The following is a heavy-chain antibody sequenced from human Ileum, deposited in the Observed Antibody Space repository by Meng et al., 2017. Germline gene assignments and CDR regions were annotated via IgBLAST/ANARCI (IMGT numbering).Heavy chain of an antibody. J-gene: IGHJ4*02. V-gene: IGHV1-2*02. CDR2: IKPDSGAT. D-gene: IGHD4-23*01. CDR3: ARGGGGLPY. Sequence: ASVKVSCKASGYTFSDYYIHWVRQALGQGLEWMGWIKPDSGATNYAQRFQGRVTMTRDTSSTTAYMELYRLTSDDTAVYFCARGGGGLPYWGQGPLVTVSS. CDR1: GYTFSDYY.